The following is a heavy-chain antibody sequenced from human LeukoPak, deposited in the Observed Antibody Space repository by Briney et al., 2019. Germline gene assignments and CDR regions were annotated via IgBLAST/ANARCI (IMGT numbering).Heavy chain of an antibody. J-gene: IGHJ4*02. Sequence: PGGSLRLSCAASGFTFSSYAMSWVRQAPGKGLEWVSAISGSGGSTYYADSVKGRFTISRDNSKNTLYLQMNSLRAEDTAVYYCAKDKGRGYSGYEDYWGQGTLVTVSS. V-gene: IGHV3-23*01. D-gene: IGHD5-12*01. CDR1: GFTFSSYA. CDR2: ISGSGGST. CDR3: AKDKGRGYSGYEDY.